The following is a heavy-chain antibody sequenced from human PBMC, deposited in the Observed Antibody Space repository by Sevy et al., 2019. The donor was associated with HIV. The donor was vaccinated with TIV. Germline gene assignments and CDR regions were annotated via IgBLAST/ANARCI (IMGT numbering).Heavy chain of an antibody. CDR3: ARVGGLGYYYDSSGSYYRL. CDR1: GYTFTGYY. J-gene: IGHJ3*01. D-gene: IGHD3-22*01. Sequence: ASVKVSCKASGYTFTGYYMHWVRQAPGQGLEWMGWINPNSGGTNYAQTFQGRVTMTRDTSISTAYMELSRLRSDDTAVYYCARVGGLGYYYDSSGSYYRLWGQGTMVTVSS. V-gene: IGHV1-2*02. CDR2: INPNSGGT.